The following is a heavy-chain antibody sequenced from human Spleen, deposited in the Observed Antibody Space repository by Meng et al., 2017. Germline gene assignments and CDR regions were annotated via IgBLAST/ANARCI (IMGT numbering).Heavy chain of an antibody. Sequence: ASVKVSCKASGYTFTGYYMHWVRQAPGQGLEWMGRINPNSGGTNYAQKFQGRVTMTRSTSISTAYMELSRLRSDDPAVYYCAREKGTRHYYSYYGMDVWGQGTTVTVSS. J-gene: IGHJ6*02. V-gene: IGHV1-2*06. D-gene: IGHD1/OR15-1a*01. CDR3: AREKGTRHYYSYYGMDV. CDR2: INPNSGGT. CDR1: GYTFTGYY.